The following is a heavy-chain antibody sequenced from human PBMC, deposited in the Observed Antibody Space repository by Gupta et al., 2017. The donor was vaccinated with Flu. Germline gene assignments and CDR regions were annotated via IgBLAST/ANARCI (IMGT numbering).Heavy chain of an antibody. CDR3: ARAGAAAAHWYFDL. V-gene: IGHV1-46*01. CDR2: INPSRGST. J-gene: IGHJ2*01. CDR1: GYTFISYY. D-gene: IGHD6-13*01. Sequence: QLQLVQSGAEVKKLGASVKVSCKASGYTFISYYMHWVRQSLGQGLEWMGIINPSRGSTSYAQKVQGSVTMTRDTSTSTVYMELSRVGSEDTAVYYCARAGAAAAHWYFDLGGRGTLVNVSS.